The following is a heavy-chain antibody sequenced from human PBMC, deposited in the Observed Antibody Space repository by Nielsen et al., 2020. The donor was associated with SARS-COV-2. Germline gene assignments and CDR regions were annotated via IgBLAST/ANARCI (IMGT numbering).Heavy chain of an antibody. CDR2: ISGRGGNT. CDR1: GFSFSNYA. CDR3: ARDGVVGSTNTFDV. D-gene: IGHD1-26*01. J-gene: IGHJ3*01. V-gene: IGHV3-23*01. Sequence: GESLKISCAASGFSFSNYAMNWVRHAPGKGLEWVSAISGRGGNTFYADSVKGRFTISRDNSKSTLYLQMNSLRAEDTAVYYCARDGVVGSTNTFDVWGQGTVVTVSS.